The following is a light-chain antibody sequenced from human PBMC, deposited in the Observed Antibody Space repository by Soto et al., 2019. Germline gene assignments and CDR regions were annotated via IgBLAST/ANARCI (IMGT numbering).Light chain of an antibody. CDR3: QQSYTSPVT. CDR2: GAS. CDR1: QSISNY. V-gene: IGKV1-39*01. J-gene: IGKJ4*01. Sequence: DILMTQSPSSLSSSVGDRVTITCRASQSISNYLNWYQQKPGKAPNLLIYGASTLQSGVPSRFSGGGSGTYFTLTISGLQPEDFGSYYCQQSYTSPVTFGGGTKVDI.